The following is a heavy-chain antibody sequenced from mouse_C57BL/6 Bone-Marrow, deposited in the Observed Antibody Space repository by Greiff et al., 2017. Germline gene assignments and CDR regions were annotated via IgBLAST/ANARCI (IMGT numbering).Heavy chain of an antibody. Sequence: QVQLQQPGAELVKPGASVKLSCKASGYTFTSYWMHWVKQRPGQGLEWIGMIHPNIGSTNYNEKFKSKATLTVDKSSSTAYMQLSSLTSEDSAVYYWAGGGINTTFYAMDYWGQGTSVTVSS. CDR2: IHPNIGST. CDR3: AGGGINTTFYAMDY. D-gene: IGHD1-1*01. V-gene: IGHV1-64*01. CDR1: GYTFTSYW. J-gene: IGHJ4*01.